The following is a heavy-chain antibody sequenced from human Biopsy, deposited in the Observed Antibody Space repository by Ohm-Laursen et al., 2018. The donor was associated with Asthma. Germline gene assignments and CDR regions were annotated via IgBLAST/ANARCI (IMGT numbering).Heavy chain of an antibody. Sequence: SQRLSCTAPGFTFSSYAMHWVRQAPGKGLEWVAVISYDGSNKYYADSVKGRFTISRDNSKNTLYLQMNSLRAEDTAVYYCAREGIAVAHFDYWGQGTLVTVSS. CDR3: AREGIAVAHFDY. CDR1: GFTFSSYA. CDR2: ISYDGSNK. V-gene: IGHV3-30-3*01. J-gene: IGHJ4*02. D-gene: IGHD6-19*01.